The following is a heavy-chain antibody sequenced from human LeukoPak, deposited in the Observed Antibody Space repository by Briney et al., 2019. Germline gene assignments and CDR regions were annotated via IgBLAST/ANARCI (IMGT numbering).Heavy chain of an antibody. V-gene: IGHV3-72*01. J-gene: IGHJ4*02. CDR1: GFTFSDHY. CDR2: TRNKANSYTT. D-gene: IGHD2-8*02. CDR3: ARGLSSTRRYWGWVLAY. Sequence: GGSLRLSCAASGFTFSDHYMDWVRQAPGKGLEWVGRTRNKANSYTTEYAAPVKGRFTISRDDSKNSLSPQMNSLKTEDTAGVDCARGLSSTRRYWGWVLAYWGQGTLVTVSS.